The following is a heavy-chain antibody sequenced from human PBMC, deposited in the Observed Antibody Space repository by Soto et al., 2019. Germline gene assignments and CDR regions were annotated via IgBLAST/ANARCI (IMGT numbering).Heavy chain of an antibody. V-gene: IGHV3-30-3*01. CDR1: GFTFSSYA. Sequence: QVQLVESGGGVVQPGRSLRLSCAASGFTFSSYAMHWVRQAPGKGLEWVAVISYDGSNKYYADSVKGRFTISRDNSKNTRYLQMNSLRAEDTAVYYCASPPGRFDPWGQGTLVTVSS. J-gene: IGHJ5*02. CDR3: ASPPGRFDP. CDR2: ISYDGSNK.